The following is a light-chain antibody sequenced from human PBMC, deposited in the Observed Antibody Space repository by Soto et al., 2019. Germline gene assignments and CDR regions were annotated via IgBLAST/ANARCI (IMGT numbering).Light chain of an antibody. CDR1: QSISSY. J-gene: IGKJ1*01. Sequence: IRRTQSPSSVSAAVGDRVTIACRASQSISSYLNWYQQKPGKAPKLLIYAASSLQSGVPSRFSGSGSATDFTLTISCLQSEDFATYYCQQYYSYPRTFGQGTKVDIK. CDR3: QQYYSYPRT. CDR2: AAS. V-gene: IGKV1-39*01.